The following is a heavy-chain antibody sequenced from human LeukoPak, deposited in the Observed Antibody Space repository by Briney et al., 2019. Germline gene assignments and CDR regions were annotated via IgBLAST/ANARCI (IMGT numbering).Heavy chain of an antibody. D-gene: IGHD5-24*01. Sequence: ASVKVSCKASGDTFSSYAITWVRQAPGQGLEWMGGIIPIFGTADYAQKFQGRTTITADESTSTVYMELSSLRSEDTAVYYCARAPLDGYNDLYYYYYMDVWGKGTTVTISS. CDR2: IIPIFGTA. CDR3: ARAPLDGYNDLYYYYYMDV. J-gene: IGHJ6*03. CDR1: GDTFSSYA. V-gene: IGHV1-69*13.